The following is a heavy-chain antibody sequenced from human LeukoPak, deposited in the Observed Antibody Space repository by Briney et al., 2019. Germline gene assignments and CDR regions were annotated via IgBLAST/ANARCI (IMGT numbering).Heavy chain of an antibody. Sequence: PGGSLRLSCAASGFTFSSYSMNWVRQAPGKGLEWVADLNQDGNEKYYVDSVKGRFTISGGNAKNSVYLQMNSLRVEDTAVYYCARDKTSMVRGVMGFGAFDIWGQGTAVTVSS. CDR3: ARDKTSMVRGVMGFGAFDI. CDR2: LNQDGNEK. D-gene: IGHD3-10*01. V-gene: IGHV3-7*04. J-gene: IGHJ3*02. CDR1: GFTFSSYS.